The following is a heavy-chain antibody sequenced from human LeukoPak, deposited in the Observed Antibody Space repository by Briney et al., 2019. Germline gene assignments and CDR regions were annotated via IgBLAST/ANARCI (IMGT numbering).Heavy chain of an antibody. CDR3: ARQPAGTAAFDI. Sequence: PSETLSLTCTVSGASIDSYYWSWIRQPPGKGLEWIGYTHNNGDSNYNPSLKSRLTISVDTSKNEVSLVLTSGTPAHTALYYCARQPAGTAAFDIWAQGTMVIVSA. CDR2: THNNGDS. J-gene: IGHJ3*02. V-gene: IGHV4-59*08. CDR1: GASIDSYY. D-gene: IGHD1-14*01.